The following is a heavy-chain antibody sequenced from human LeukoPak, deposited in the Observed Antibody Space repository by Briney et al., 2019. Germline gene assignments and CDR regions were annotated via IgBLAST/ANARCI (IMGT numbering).Heavy chain of an antibody. J-gene: IGHJ3*02. D-gene: IGHD2-2*01. CDR3: ARYCTTTTCWDHAFDT. V-gene: IGHV4-61*02. CDR2: IYTSGST. CDR1: GGSISSSSYY. Sequence: PSETLSLTCTISGGSISSSSYYWSWIRQPAGKGLEWIGRIYTSGSTNYNPSLKSRVTMSVDTSKNQFSLNLSSVTAADTAVYYCARYCTTTTCWDHAFDTWGLGTMVTVSS.